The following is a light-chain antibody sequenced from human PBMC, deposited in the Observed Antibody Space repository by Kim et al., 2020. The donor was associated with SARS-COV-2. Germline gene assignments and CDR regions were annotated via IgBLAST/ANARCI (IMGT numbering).Light chain of an antibody. CDR1: SSNIGTKT. CDR2: NNN. V-gene: IGLV1-44*01. J-gene: IGLJ3*02. CDR3: AAWDDSLNGPV. Sequence: GQRVTISCSGSSSNIGTKTVTWYQQLPGTAPKPLIYNNNPRPSGVPDRFSGSKSGTSASLAISGLQSEDEADYYCAAWDDSLNGPVFGGGTKLTVL.